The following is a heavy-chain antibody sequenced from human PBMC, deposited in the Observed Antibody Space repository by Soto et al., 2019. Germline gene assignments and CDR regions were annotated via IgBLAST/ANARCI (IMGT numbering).Heavy chain of an antibody. CDR3: ARGGLKRRGRDALDI. J-gene: IGHJ3*02. CDR1: GFTFSGFD. D-gene: IGHD3-10*01. Sequence: EVQLVESGGGLVQPGGSLRLSCAASGFTFSGFDMYWVRQPTGXGXXWVADSGTGGDTQYLGSVKGRFTISRDNAKNSLYLQMNSLRAGDTAVYYCARGGLKRRGRDALDILGQGTMVTVSS. CDR2: SGTGGDT. V-gene: IGHV3-13*01.